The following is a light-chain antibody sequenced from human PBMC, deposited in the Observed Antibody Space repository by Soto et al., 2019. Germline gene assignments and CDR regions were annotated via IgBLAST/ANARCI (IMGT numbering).Light chain of an antibody. V-gene: IGLV4-69*01. CDR1: SGHRTYV. J-gene: IGLJ1*01. Sequence: QLVLTQSPSASASLGASVKLTCTLSSGHRTYVIAWHQQQSEKGPRFLMKINSDGTHAKGDGIPDRFSGSSSGAERYLTISGLQSEDEADYYCHTWGTGIHVFGPGTKLTVL. CDR2: INSDGTH. CDR3: HTWGTGIHV.